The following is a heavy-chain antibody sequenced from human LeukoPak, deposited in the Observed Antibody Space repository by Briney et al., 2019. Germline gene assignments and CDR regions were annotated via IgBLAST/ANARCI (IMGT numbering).Heavy chain of an antibody. D-gene: IGHD4-11*01. V-gene: IGHV3-33*06. CDR1: GFTFSHFG. Sequence: GTSLRLSCEASGFTFSHFGMHWVRQAPGKGLEWVAVIWSDATNEYYADSVKGRFTISRDNFKNTVSLQMDSLRVEDTAVYYCAKGAQRGFCFSNFLQHWGQGSLVTV. CDR3: AKGAQRGFCFSNFLQH. CDR2: IWSDATNE. J-gene: IGHJ4*02.